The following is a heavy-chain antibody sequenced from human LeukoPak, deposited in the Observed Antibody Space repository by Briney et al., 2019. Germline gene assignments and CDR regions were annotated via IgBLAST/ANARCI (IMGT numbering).Heavy chain of an antibody. Sequence: GGSLRLSCAASGFTFSSYAMSWVHQAPGKGLEWVSAISGSGGSTYYADSVKGRFTISRDNSKNTLYLQMNSLRAEDTAVYYCATLWSGYHFDYWGQGTLVTVSS. V-gene: IGHV3-23*01. D-gene: IGHD3-3*01. CDR1: GFTFSSYA. CDR3: ATLWSGYHFDY. J-gene: IGHJ4*02. CDR2: ISGSGGST.